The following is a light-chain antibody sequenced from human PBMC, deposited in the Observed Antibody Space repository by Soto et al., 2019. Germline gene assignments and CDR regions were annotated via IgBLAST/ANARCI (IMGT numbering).Light chain of an antibody. CDR3: HQSYSTPLT. CDR1: QGISTF. J-gene: IGKJ4*01. CDR2: TAS. Sequence: DIQMTQSPPSLSGSVGDRVTISCEASQGISTFLNWYQQKPGKAPRLLIYTASSLQSGVPSRFSGSGSGTDFTLTISSMQPEDFATYYCHQSYSTPLTFGGGTKVDI. V-gene: IGKV1-39*01.